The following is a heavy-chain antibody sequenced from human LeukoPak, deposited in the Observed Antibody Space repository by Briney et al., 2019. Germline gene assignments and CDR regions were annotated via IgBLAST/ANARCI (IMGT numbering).Heavy chain of an antibody. CDR1: GFTFSNAW. D-gene: IGHD2-21*02. J-gene: IGHJ4*02. V-gene: IGHV3-15*01. CDR3: TPGYCGGDCRLTSSDY. Sequence: PGGSLRLSCAASGFTFSNAWMSWVRQAPGKGLEWVGRIKSKTDGGTTDYAAPVKGRFTISRDDSKNTLYLQMNSLKTEDTAVYYCTPGYCGGDCRLTSSDYWGQGTLVTVSS. CDR2: IKSKTDGGTT.